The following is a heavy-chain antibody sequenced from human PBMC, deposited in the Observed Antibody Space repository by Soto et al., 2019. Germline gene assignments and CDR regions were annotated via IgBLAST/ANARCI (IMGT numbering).Heavy chain of an antibody. CDR2: INVGNGNT. Sequence: ASLKVSCKASGYTFTDYAMHWVRQAPGQRLEWMGWINVGNGNTKYSQNFQGRVTITRDTSASTAYMELSSLKPEDTALYYCARGVDCSSTSCYLSWFDPWGQGTLVTVSS. CDR3: ARGVDCSSTSCYLSWFDP. J-gene: IGHJ5*02. CDR1: GYTFTDYA. D-gene: IGHD2-2*01. V-gene: IGHV1-3*01.